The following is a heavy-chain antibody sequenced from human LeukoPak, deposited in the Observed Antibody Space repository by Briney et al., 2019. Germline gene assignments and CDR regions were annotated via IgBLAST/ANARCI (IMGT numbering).Heavy chain of an antibody. Sequence: GASVKVSCKASGYTFTGYYMHWVRQAPRQGLEWMGWISPNSGGTKYAQKFQGRVTMTRDTSIRTTYMELSSLMSDDTAIYYCARVPRPGSSYAYGLDCWGQGTPVTVSS. V-gene: IGHV1-2*02. CDR1: GYTFTGYY. D-gene: IGHD5-18*01. CDR2: ISPNSGGT. CDR3: ARVPRPGSSYAYGLDC. J-gene: IGHJ4*02.